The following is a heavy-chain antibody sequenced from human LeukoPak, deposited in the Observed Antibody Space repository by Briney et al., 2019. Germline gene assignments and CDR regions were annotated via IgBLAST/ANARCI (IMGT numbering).Heavy chain of an antibody. J-gene: IGHJ4*02. CDR1: GYTFTSYG. CDR2: INAYNGNT. V-gene: IGHV1-18*04. CDR3: ARVRVVPAANYFDY. D-gene: IGHD2-2*01. Sequence: ASVKVSCKASGYTFTSYGISWVRQAPGQGLEWMGWINAYNGNTNYAQKLQGRVTMTTDTSTSTAYMELRSLRSDDTAVYYCARVRVVPAANYFDYWGQGTLVTVSS.